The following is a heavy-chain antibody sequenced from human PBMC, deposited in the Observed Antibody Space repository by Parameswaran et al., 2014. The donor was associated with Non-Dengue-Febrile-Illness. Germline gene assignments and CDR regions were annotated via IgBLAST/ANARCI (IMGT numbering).Heavy chain of an antibody. V-gene: IGHV1-46*01. Sequence: WVRQAPGQGLEWMGIINPSGGSTSYAQKFQGRVTMTRDTSTSTVYMELSSLRSEDTAVYYCARDAVLRFLEWFSTPSPRRMYYMDVWGKGTTVTVSS. D-gene: IGHD3-3*01. CDR3: ARDAVLRFLEWFSTPSPRRMYYMDV. CDR2: INPSGGST. J-gene: IGHJ6*03.